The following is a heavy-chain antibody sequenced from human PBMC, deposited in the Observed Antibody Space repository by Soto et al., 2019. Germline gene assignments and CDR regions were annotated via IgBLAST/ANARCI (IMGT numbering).Heavy chain of an antibody. V-gene: IGHV3-23*01. CDR3: AKRRGAGGHFDY. Sequence: GGSLRLSCAASGFTVSSYAMGWVRQGPGKGLEWVAVVSIGGSTHYADSVRGRFTISRDNSKNTLSLQMNSLTAEDTAVYFCAKRRGAGGHFDYWGQGALVTVSS. CDR1: GFTVSSYA. J-gene: IGHJ4*02. CDR2: VSIGGST. D-gene: IGHD2-15*01.